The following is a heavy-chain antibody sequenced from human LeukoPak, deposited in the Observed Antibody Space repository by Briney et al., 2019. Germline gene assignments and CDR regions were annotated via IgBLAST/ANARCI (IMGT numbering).Heavy chain of an antibody. J-gene: IGHJ5*02. V-gene: IGHV4-39*01. CDR2: IYYSGST. D-gene: IGHD3-9*01. CDR1: GGSISSSSYY. CDR3: ARHGRYYDILTGYYYWFDP. Sequence: SETLSLTCTVSGGSISSSSYYWGWIRQPPGKGLEWIGSIYYSGSTSYNPSLKSRVTISVDASKNQFSLKLSSVTAADTAVYYCARHGRYYDILTGYYYWFDPWGQETLVTVSS.